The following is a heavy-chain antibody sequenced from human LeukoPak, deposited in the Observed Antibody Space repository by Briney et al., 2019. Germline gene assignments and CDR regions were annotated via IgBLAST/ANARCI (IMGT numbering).Heavy chain of an antibody. D-gene: IGHD3-10*01. CDR3: AKETTLVKGIRTGIYYYHMDV. CDR2: ISGNNGNT. Sequence: ASVKVSCKASGYTFTSYGISWVRQAPGQGLEWMGWISGNNGNTNYAEQLQGRVTMTTDTSTSTAYMEMRSLRSDDTAVYFCAKETTLVKGIRTGIYYYHMDVWGKGTTVTVSS. CDR1: GYTFTSYG. V-gene: IGHV1-18*01. J-gene: IGHJ6*03.